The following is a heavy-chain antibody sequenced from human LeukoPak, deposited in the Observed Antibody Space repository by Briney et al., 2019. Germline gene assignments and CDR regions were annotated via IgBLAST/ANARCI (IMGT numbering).Heavy chain of an antibody. CDR1: GFTFSDYY. Sequence: GGSLRLSCAASGFTFSDYYMSWIHQAPGKGLEWVSYISSSGSTIYYADSVKGRFTISRDNAKNSLYLQMNSLRAEDTAVYYCASPHYYYYYMDVWGKGTTVTVSS. CDR3: ASPHYYYYYMDV. V-gene: IGHV3-11*01. J-gene: IGHJ6*03. CDR2: ISSSGSTI.